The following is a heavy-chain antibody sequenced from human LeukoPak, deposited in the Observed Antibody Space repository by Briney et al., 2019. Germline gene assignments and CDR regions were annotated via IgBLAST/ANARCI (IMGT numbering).Heavy chain of an antibody. V-gene: IGHV1-46*01. CDR1: GYTFTSYY. CDR2: INPSGGST. Sequence: GASVKVSCKASGYTFTSYYMHWVRQAPGQGLEWMGIINPSGGSTSYAQKFQGRVTMTRDTSTSTVYMELSSLRSEDTAVYYCARELHLRGDCYDSSGYYYGFDYWGQGTLVTVSS. J-gene: IGHJ4*02. CDR3: ARELHLRGDCYDSSGYYYGFDY. D-gene: IGHD3-22*01.